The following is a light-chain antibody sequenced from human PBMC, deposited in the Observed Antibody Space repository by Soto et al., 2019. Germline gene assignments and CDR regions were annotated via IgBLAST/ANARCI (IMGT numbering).Light chain of an antibody. Sequence: QSVLTQPPSVSAAPGQKVTISCSGSSSNIGNNYVSWYQQLPGTAPKLLIYENNKRPSGIPDRFSGSKSGTSATLVITGLQNWDEDDYYCGSWYRSLSAGGVFGGGTQLTVL. CDR2: ENN. J-gene: IGLJ7*01. CDR3: GSWYRSLSAGGV. V-gene: IGLV1-51*02. CDR1: SSNIGNNY.